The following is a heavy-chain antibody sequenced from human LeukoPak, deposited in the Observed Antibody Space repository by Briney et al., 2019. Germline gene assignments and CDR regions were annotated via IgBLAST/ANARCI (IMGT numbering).Heavy chain of an antibody. J-gene: IGHJ6*03. Sequence: GGSLRLSCTVSGFTVSSNSMSWVRQAPGKGLEWVSFIYSDNTHYSDSVKGRFTISRDNSKNTLYLQMNSLRAEDTAVYYCARQYSRYYYYMDVWGKGTTVTISS. D-gene: IGHD2-21*01. CDR3: ARQYSRYYYYMDV. CDR1: GFTVSSNS. V-gene: IGHV3-53*01. CDR2: IYSDNT.